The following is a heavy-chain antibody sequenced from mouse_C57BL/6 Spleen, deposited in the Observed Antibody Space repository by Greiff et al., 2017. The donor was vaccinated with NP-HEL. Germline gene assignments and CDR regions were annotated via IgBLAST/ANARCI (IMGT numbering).Heavy chain of an antibody. D-gene: IGHD2-14*01. CDR1: GFTFTDYY. CDR2: IRNKANGYTT. V-gene: IGHV7-3*01. CDR3: ARYGYDGNYFDY. J-gene: IGHJ2*01. Sequence: EVKLQESGGGLVQPGGSLSLSCAASGFTFTDYYMSWVRQPPGKALEWLGFIRNKANGYTTEYSASVKGRFTISRDNSQSILYLQMNALRAEDSATYYCARYGYDGNYFDYWGQGTTLTVSS.